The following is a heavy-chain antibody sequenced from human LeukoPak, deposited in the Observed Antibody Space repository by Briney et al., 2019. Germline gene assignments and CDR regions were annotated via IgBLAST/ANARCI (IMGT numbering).Heavy chain of an antibody. D-gene: IGHD5-18*01. CDR1: GFTFSSYS. CDR3: ARDAGYGYDRFDY. CDR2: ISSSSSTI. J-gene: IGHJ4*02. V-gene: IGHV3-48*04. Sequence: GGSLRLSCAASGFTFSSYSMNWVRQAPGKGLEWVSYISSSSSTIYYADSVKGRFTISRDNAKNSLYLQMNSLRAENTAVYYCARDAGYGYDRFDYWGQGTQVTVSS.